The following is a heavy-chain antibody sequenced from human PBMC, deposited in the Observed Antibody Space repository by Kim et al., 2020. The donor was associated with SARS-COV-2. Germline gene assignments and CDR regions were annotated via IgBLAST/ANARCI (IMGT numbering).Heavy chain of an antibody. J-gene: IGHJ5*02. Sequence: SQKFQGRVTITRDTSASTAYMELSSLRSEDTAVYYCARPDLYCGGDCYFTWGQGTLVTVSS. CDR3: ARPDLYCGGDCYFT. V-gene: IGHV1-3*01. D-gene: IGHD2-21*02.